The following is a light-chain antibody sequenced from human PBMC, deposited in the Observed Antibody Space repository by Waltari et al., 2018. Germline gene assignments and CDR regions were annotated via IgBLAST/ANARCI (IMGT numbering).Light chain of an antibody. CDR3: QQSYSTPWT. J-gene: IGKJ1*01. V-gene: IGKV1-39*01. Sequence: DIQMTQSPSSLSASVVDRVTITCRASQSISSYLNWYQQKPGKAPKLLLYAASSLQSGVPAMFSGSGSGTDVTLTISSLQPEDFATYYCQQSYSTPWTFGEGTKVEIK. CDR1: QSISSY. CDR2: AAS.